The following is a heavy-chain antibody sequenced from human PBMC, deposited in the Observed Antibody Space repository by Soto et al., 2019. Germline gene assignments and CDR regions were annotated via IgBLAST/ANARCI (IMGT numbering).Heavy chain of an antibody. CDR3: AGQPGYCSSTSCYDAFDY. V-gene: IGHV3-33*01. J-gene: IGHJ4*02. CDR2: IWYDGSNK. Sequence: QVQLVESGGGVVQPGRSLRLSCAASGFTFSSYGMHWVRQAPGKGLEWVAVIWYDGSNKYYADSVKGRFTISRDNSKNTLYLQMNSLRAEDTAVSYCAGQPGYCSSTSCYDAFDYWGQGTLVTVSS. CDR1: GFTFSSYG. D-gene: IGHD2-2*01.